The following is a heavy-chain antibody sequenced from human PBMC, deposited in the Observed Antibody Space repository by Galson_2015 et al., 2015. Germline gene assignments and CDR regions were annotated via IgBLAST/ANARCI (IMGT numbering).Heavy chain of an antibody. V-gene: IGHV3-15*01. CDR2: IKSNTDGGTI. Sequence: GKGLEWVGRIKSNTDGGTIDYAAPVKGRFTISRDDSINTLYLQMNSLRTEDTAMYYCTTVAYCSSTSCPPYYSYYGMDVWGQGTTVAVSS. J-gene: IGHJ6*02. D-gene: IGHD2-2*01. CDR3: TTVAYCSSTSCPPYYSYYGMDV.